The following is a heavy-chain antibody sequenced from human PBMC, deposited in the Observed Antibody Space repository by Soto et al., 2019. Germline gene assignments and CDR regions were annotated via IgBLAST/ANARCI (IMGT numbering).Heavy chain of an antibody. CDR3: ARGDGDRYDLSGYLGRH. CDR1: GFPFSSYW. CDR2: IKSDGSGT. D-gene: IGHD3-22*01. J-gene: IGHJ4*02. Sequence: EVPLVESGGGLVQPGESLTLSCAASGFPFSSYWMHWVRQAPGKGLVWVSRIKSDGSGTYYADSVQDRFTISRDNARNTLYLQMNSLRVEYTAVYFCARGDGDRYDLSGYLGRHWGQGTLVTVSS. V-gene: IGHV3-74*01.